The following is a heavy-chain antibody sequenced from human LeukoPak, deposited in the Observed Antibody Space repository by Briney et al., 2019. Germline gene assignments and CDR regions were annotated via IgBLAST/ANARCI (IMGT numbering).Heavy chain of an antibody. V-gene: IGHV4-59*01. J-gene: IGHJ4*02. D-gene: IGHD6-19*01. CDR3: ARMGSGWRHGFDY. Sequence: SETLSFTCTVSGGSISSYYWVWIRQSPGRGLEWIGYIYYSGSTNYNPSLKSRVTMSVDTSKNQFSLNLNSVTAADTAVYYCARMGSGWRHGFDYWGQGTLVTVSS. CDR2: IYYSGST. CDR1: GGSISSYY.